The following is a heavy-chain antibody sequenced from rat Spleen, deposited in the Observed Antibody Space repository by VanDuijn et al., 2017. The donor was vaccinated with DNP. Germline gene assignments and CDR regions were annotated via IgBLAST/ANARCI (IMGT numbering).Heavy chain of an antibody. CDR2: INTDGGST. D-gene: IGHD1-2*01. J-gene: IGHJ2*01. CDR1: GFTFSTYW. Sequence: EVQLEESGGGLVQPGRSLKLSCVASGFTFSTYWMFWIRQAPGKGLEWVASINTDGGSTYYPDSVKGRFTLSRENAENTIYLQMNSLRSEDTATYYCASWSPIAPISTSNYWGQGVMVTVSS. CDR3: ASWSPIAPISTSNY. V-gene: IGHV5-58*01.